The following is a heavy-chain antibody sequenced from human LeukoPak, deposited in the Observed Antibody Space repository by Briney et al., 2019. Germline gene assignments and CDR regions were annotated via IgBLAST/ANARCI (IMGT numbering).Heavy chain of an antibody. CDR2: IWYDGSNK. V-gene: IGHV3-33*06. CDR1: GFTFSSYG. D-gene: IGHD6-13*01. Sequence: GGSLRLSCAASGFTFSSYGMHWVRQAPGKGLEWVAVIWYDGSNKYYADSVKGRFTISRDNSKNTLYLQMNSLRAEDTAVYYCAKPQTLYSSRVAVDYWGQGTLVTVSS. CDR3: AKPQTLYSSRVAVDY. J-gene: IGHJ4*02.